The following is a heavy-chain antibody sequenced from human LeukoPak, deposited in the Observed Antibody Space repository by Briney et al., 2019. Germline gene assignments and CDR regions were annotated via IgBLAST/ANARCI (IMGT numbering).Heavy chain of an antibody. J-gene: IGHJ4*02. D-gene: IGHD3-22*01. Sequence: SETLSLTCTVSGGSISSGSYYWSWIRQPAGKGLEWIGRIYTSGSTNYNPSLKSRVTISVDTSKNQFSLKLSSVTAADTAVYYCARADYYDSSGYYYRYWGQGTLVTVSS. CDR1: GGSISSGSYY. CDR2: IYTSGST. V-gene: IGHV4-61*02. CDR3: ARADYYDSSGYYYRY.